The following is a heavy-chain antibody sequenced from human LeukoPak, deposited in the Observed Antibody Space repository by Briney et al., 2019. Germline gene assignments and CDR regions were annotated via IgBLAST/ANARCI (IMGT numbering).Heavy chain of an antibody. Sequence: GGSLRLSCAASGFTVSNNYMSWVRQVPGKGPEWVSGILDNGDTNYADSVEGRFTISRDNSKNTLYLQMSSLRADDTAVYYCVRGRLFRGGFDSWGQGTLVTVS. D-gene: IGHD2-15*01. V-gene: IGHV3-53*01. J-gene: IGHJ4*02. CDR3: VRGRLFRGGFDS. CDR1: GFTVSNNY. CDR2: ILDNGDT.